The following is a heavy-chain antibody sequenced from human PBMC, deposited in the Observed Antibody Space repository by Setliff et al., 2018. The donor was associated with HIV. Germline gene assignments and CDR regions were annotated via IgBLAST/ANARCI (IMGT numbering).Heavy chain of an antibody. Sequence: GGSLRLSCAASGFTFSNFWMSWVRQAPGKGMEWVASLKQDGSEKYSVDSVKGRFTISRDNTKNSLYLQMNSLRDEDTAVYYCARDRMITFGGVIVSGILDYWGQGTLVTVSS. CDR1: GFTFSNFW. V-gene: IGHV3-7*03. CDR2: LKQDGSEK. D-gene: IGHD3-16*02. J-gene: IGHJ4*02. CDR3: ARDRMITFGGVIVSGILDY.